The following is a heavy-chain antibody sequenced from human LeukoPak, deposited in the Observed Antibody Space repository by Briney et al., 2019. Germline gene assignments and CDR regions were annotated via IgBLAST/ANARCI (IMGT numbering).Heavy chain of an antibody. CDR3: ARDTGVRPRVAHFDY. D-gene: IGHD1-14*01. CDR2: IYYSGST. CDR1: GGSISSSSYY. J-gene: IGHJ4*02. Sequence: PSETLSLTCTVSGGSISSSSYYWGWIRQPPGKGLEWIGSIYYSGSTYYNPSLKSRVTISVDTSKNQFSLKLSSVTPEDTAVYYCARDTGVRPRVAHFDYWGQGTLVTVSS. V-gene: IGHV4-39*07.